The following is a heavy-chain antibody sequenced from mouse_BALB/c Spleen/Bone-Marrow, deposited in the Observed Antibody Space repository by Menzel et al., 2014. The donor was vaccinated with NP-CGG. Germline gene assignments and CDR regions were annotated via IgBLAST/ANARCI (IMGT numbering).Heavy chain of an antibody. Sequence: EVQLQQSGAELVKPGASVKLSCTASGFNIKDTYMHWVKQRPEQGLEWIGRIDPANGNTKYDPKFQGKATITADTSSNTAYLQLSSLTSEDTAFYYCALYYDYDVGYWGQGTTLTVSS. V-gene: IGHV14-3*02. CDR2: IDPANGNT. D-gene: IGHD2-4*01. CDR1: GFNIKDTY. J-gene: IGHJ2*01. CDR3: ALYYDYDVGY.